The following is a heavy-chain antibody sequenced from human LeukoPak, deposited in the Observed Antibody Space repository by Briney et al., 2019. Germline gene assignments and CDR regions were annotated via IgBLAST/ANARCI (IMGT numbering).Heavy chain of an antibody. CDR1: GGSLSSYY. J-gene: IGHJ6*03. Sequence: SETLSLTCTVSGGSLSSYYWSWIGQPAGKGPEGIGRIYTSGSTNYNPSLKSRVTMSVDTSKNQFSLKLSSVTAADTAVYYCARVGVWGIAARPYYYYYIDVWGKGTTVTVSS. D-gene: IGHD6-6*01. CDR3: ARVGVWGIAARPYYYYYIDV. V-gene: IGHV4-4*07. CDR2: IYTSGST.